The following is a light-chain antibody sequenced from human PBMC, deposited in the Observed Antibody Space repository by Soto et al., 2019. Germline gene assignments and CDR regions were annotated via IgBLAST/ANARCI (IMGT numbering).Light chain of an antibody. CDR1: SSDVGSYNL. Sequence: QSALTQPDSVSGSPGQSITISCAGTSSDVGSYNLVSWYQQHPGKAPKLMIYEANKRPSGVSNRFSGSKSANTASLTISGLQAEDEADYYCCSYAGSSTFYVFGTGT. CDR3: CSYAGSSTFYV. V-gene: IGLV2-23*01. CDR2: EAN. J-gene: IGLJ1*01.